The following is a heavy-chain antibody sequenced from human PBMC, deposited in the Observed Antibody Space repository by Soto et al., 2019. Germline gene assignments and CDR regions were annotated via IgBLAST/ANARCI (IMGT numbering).Heavy chain of an antibody. V-gene: IGHV1-69*13. J-gene: IGHJ5*02. D-gene: IGHD2-2*01. CDR3: ARDPSPRYCSSTSCPAHDP. CDR1: GGSFSSYA. Sequence: GASVKVSCKASGGSFSSYAISWVRQAPGQGLEWMGGIIPIFGTANYAQKFQGRVTITADESTSTAYMELSSLRSEDTAVYYCARDPSPRYCSSTSCPAHDPWGQGTLVTVSS. CDR2: IIPIFGTA.